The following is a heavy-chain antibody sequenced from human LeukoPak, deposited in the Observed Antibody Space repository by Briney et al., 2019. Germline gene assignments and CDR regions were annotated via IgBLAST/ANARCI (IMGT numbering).Heavy chain of an antibody. Sequence: SETLSLTCAGSGGSSSGYYWSWMRQPPRKGLEWIGEINHSGSTNYDPSLKSRVTISVDTSKNQFTLKLSSVTAADTAVYYCARGGSGSYRELDYWGQGTLVTVSS. CDR1: GGSSSGYY. V-gene: IGHV4-34*01. D-gene: IGHD1-26*01. J-gene: IGHJ4*02. CDR3: ARGGSGSYRELDY. CDR2: INHSGST.